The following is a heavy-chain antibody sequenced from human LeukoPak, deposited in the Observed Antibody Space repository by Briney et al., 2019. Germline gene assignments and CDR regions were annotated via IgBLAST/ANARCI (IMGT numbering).Heavy chain of an antibody. Sequence: SETLSLTCTVSGGSISSYYWSWIRQPPGKGLEWIGYIYYSGSTNYNPSLKSRVTISVDTSKNQFSLKLSSVTAADTAVYYCARVGATTSGTFDIWGQGTMVTVSS. D-gene: IGHD1-26*01. V-gene: IGHV4-59*01. CDR3: ARVGATTSGTFDI. J-gene: IGHJ3*02. CDR2: IYYSGST. CDR1: GGSISSYY.